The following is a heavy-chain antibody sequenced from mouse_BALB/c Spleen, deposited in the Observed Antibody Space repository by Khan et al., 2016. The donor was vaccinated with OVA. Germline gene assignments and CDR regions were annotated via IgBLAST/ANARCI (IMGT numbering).Heavy chain of an antibody. CDR2: ISGDSSTI. V-gene: IGHV5-17*02. CDR1: GFTFSSYG. J-gene: IGHJ2*01. D-gene: IGHD1-1*01. Sequence: EVELVESGGGLVQPGGSRKISCAASGFTFSSYGMHWVRQAPEKGLEWVAYISGDSSTIYYADTVKGRSTISRDNPKNTLFLQMTSLMSEDTAMYYCATSYYYVYYFDYWGPGTTLTVSS. CDR3: ATSYYYVYYFDY.